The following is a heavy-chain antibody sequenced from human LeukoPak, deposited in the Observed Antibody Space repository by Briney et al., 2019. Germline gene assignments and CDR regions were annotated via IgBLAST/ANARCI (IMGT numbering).Heavy chain of an antibody. CDR1: GFTFSSYA. Sequence: GGSLRLSCTASGFTFSSYAMHWVRQAPGKGLEGVAVISYDGSNKYYADSVKGRFTISRDNSKNTLYLQMNSLRAEDTAVYYCARLGAVAGTGFDYWGQGTLVTVSS. D-gene: IGHD6-19*01. CDR3: ARLGAVAGTGFDY. V-gene: IGHV3-30-3*01. J-gene: IGHJ4*02. CDR2: ISYDGSNK.